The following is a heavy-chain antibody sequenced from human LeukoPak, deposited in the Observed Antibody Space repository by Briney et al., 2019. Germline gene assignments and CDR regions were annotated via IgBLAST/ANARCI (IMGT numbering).Heavy chain of an antibody. J-gene: IGHJ6*03. CDR1: GFTFSSYG. D-gene: IGHD1-26*01. V-gene: IGHV3-21*01. Sequence: GGSLRLSCAASGFTFSSYGMNWVRQAPGKGLEWVSSISSSSSYIYYADSVKGRFTFSRDNSKNTLYLQMNSLRADDTAVYYCAKDPSPSDPYYMDVWGTGTTVTVSS. CDR2: ISSSSSYI. CDR3: AKDPSPSDPYYMDV.